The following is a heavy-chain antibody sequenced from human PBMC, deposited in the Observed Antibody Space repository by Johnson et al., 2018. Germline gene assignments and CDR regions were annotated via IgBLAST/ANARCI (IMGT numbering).Heavy chain of an antibody. J-gene: IGHJ3*02. Sequence: QVQLVQSGGGLVQPGRSLRLSCTASGFTFGDYAMSWFRQAPGNGLEWVGGIIPIFGTADYAQRFQGRVTITADESTSTAYMELNSLRAEDTAVYYCAKDRPRYCSSTSCYVDIWGQGTMVTVSS. D-gene: IGHD2-2*01. V-gene: IGHV1-69*12. CDR1: GFTFGDYA. CDR2: IIPIFGTA. CDR3: AKDRPRYCSSTSCYVDI.